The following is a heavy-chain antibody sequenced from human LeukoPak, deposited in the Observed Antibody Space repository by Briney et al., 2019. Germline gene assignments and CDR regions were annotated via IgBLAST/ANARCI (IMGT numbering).Heavy chain of an antibody. J-gene: IGHJ4*02. Sequence: PGGSLRLSCAASGFIFSGYSMSWVRQAPGKGLEWVANIKQDGSEKYYVDSVKGRFTISRDNAKNLVYLQMNGLRAEDTAVYYCARPQWPLGYFDYWGQGTLVTVSS. V-gene: IGHV3-7*05. D-gene: IGHD6-19*01. CDR3: ARPQWPLGYFDY. CDR1: GFIFSGYS. CDR2: IKQDGSEK.